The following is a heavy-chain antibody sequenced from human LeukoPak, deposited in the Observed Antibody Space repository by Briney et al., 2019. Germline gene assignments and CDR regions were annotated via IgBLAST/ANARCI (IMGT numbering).Heavy chain of an antibody. J-gene: IGHJ4*02. CDR3: AIMHGYYDGSGFWVQ. Sequence: GGSLRLSCAASGFTFSCYAMSWVRQAPGKGLEWVSFISPSGDRTSNADSVEGRFTISRDNTRNTLYLQMNSLRDEDTGVYYCAIMHGYYDGSGFWVQWGQGTLVTVSS. D-gene: IGHD3-22*01. V-gene: IGHV3-23*01. CDR1: GFTFSCYA. CDR2: ISPSGDRT.